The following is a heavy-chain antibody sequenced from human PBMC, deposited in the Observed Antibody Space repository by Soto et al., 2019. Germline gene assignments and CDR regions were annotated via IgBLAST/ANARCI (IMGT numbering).Heavy chain of an antibody. V-gene: IGHV1-2*02. Sequence: QVQLVQSGAEVKKPGASVKVSCKASGYTFTGYYMHWVRQAPGQGLEWMGWINPNSGGTSYAQKFQGRVTMTRDTSISTAYMELSRLRSDDTAVYYCAREVVEMATIYDYWGQGTLVTVSS. J-gene: IGHJ4*02. CDR2: INPNSGGT. D-gene: IGHD5-12*01. CDR3: AREVVEMATIYDY. CDR1: GYTFTGYY.